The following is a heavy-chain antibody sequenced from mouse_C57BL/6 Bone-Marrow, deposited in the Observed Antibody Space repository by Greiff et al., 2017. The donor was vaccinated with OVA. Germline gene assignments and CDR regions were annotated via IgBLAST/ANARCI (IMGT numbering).Heavy chain of an antibody. Sequence: VQLQQSGPELVKPGASVKISCKASGYTFTDYYMNWVKQSHGKSLEWIGDINPNNGGTSYNQKFKGKATLTVDKSSSTAYMELRSLTSEDSAVYYCARFGLRPSYYFDYWGQGTTLTVSS. CDR3: ARFGLRPSYYFDY. CDR1: GYTFTDYY. V-gene: IGHV1-26*01. J-gene: IGHJ2*01. CDR2: INPNNGGT. D-gene: IGHD2-4*01.